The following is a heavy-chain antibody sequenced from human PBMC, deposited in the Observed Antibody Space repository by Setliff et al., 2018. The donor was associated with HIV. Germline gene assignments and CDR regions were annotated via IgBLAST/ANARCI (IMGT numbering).Heavy chain of an antibody. J-gene: IGHJ4*02. CDR3: ARESACSSTSCPKVLDY. CDR2: TIPMFGTA. D-gene: IGHD2-2*01. V-gene: IGHV1-69*05. CDR1: GGTFSSYA. Sequence: SVKVSCKASGGTFSSYAISWVRQAPGQGLEWMGGTIPMFGTANYARKFQGRVTITTDESTNTGYMELSSLRSEDTAVYYCARESACSSTSCPKVLDYWGQGTLVTVSS.